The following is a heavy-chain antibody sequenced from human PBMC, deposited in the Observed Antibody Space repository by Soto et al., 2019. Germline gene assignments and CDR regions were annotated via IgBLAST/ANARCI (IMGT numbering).Heavy chain of an antibody. D-gene: IGHD4-17*01. CDR1: GFTFSSYS. CDR2: ISGSSATV. CDR3: ARGRSIPGTRAALAI. J-gene: IGHJ3*02. V-gene: IGHV3-48*02. Sequence: EVQLVESGGGLVQPGGSLRLSCAASGFTFSSYSMNWVRQAPGKGLEWLSYISGSSATVNYADSVKGRFTVSRDNDKNSLYLQMNSLRDEDTAVYYCARGRSIPGTRAALAIWGQGTMVTVSS.